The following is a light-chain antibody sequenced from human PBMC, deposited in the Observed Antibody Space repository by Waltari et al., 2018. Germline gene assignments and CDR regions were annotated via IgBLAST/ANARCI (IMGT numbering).Light chain of an antibody. V-gene: IGLV2-14*03. CDR1: TIDFGGYDY. CDR3: SSYTTNKTPV. Sequence: QPALPHPPPVSGSPGQPIPTPSPGTTIDFGGYDYFSCSQQHPGKAPKLIIYDVTKRPSGISSRFSGSKSGNTASLTISGLQAEDEADYYCSSYTTNKTPVIGGGTKVTVL. CDR2: DVT. J-gene: IGLJ2*01.